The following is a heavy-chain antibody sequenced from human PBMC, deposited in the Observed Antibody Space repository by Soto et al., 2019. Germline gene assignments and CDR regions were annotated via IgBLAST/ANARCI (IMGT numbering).Heavy chain of an antibody. V-gene: IGHV3-33*01. CDR2: IWYDGSNK. D-gene: IGHD3-9*01. CDR1: GFTFSSYG. J-gene: IGHJ4*02. Sequence: GGSLRLSCAASGFTFSSYGMHWVRQAPGKGLEWVAVIWYDGSNKYYADSVKGRFTISRDNSKNTLYLQMNSLRAEDTAVYYCARDILTGYPTDQYYGSGNYPDYWGQGTLVTVSS. CDR3: ARDILTGYPTDQYYGSGNYPDY.